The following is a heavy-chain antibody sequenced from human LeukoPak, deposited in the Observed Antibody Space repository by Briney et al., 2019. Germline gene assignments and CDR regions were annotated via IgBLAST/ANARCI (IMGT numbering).Heavy chain of an antibody. CDR3: ARHPSYRYYFDY. J-gene: IGHJ4*02. D-gene: IGHD1-26*01. Sequence: SETLSLTCTVSGGSISSGSYYWSWIRQPAGKGLEWIWRIYTSGSTNYNPSLKSRVTISVDTSKNQFSLKLSSVTAADTAVYYCARHPSYRYYFDYWGQGTLVTVSS. V-gene: IGHV4-61*02. CDR1: GGSISSGSYY. CDR2: IYTSGST.